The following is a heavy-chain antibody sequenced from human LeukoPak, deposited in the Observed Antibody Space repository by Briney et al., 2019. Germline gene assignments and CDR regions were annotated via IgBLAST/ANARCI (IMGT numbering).Heavy chain of an antibody. V-gene: IGHV1-69*01. CDR1: VGTFSSYA. CDR3: ARAIATKGSGSTDFDY. D-gene: IGHD3-10*01. J-gene: IGHJ4*02. CDR2: IIPIFGTA. Sequence: SVKVSCKASVGTFSSYAISWVRQAPGQGLEWMGGIIPIFGTANYAQKFQGRVTITADESTSTAYMELSSLRSEDTAVYYCARAIATKGSGSTDFDYWGQGTLVTVSS.